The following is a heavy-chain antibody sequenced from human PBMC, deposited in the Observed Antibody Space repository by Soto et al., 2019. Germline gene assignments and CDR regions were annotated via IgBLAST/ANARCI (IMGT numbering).Heavy chain of an antibody. V-gene: IGHV3-74*01. Sequence: GGSFRLRCAASGFTLSSYWKHWVRLALGKGLVWVSRINSDGSSTSYADSVKGRFTISRDNAKNTLYMQMNSLRAEETGVYYCARVPAVTIYYYDYWGPGTLVTVSS. D-gene: IGHD4-17*01. CDR3: ARVPAVTIYYYDY. J-gene: IGHJ4*02. CDR2: INSDGSST. CDR1: GFTLSSYW.